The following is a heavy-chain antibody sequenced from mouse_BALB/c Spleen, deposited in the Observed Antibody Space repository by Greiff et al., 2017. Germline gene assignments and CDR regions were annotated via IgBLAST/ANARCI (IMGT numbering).Heavy chain of an antibody. Sequence: VQLKQSGPGLVKPSQSLSLTCTVTGYSITSDYAWNWIRQFPGNKLEWMGYISYSGSTSYNPSLKSRISITRDTSKNQFFLQLNSVTTEDTATYYCARSLWFAYWGQGTLVTVSA. V-gene: IGHV3-2*02. D-gene: IGHD6-2*01. CDR2: ISYSGST. CDR3: ARSLWFAY. CDR1: GYSITSDYA. J-gene: IGHJ3*01.